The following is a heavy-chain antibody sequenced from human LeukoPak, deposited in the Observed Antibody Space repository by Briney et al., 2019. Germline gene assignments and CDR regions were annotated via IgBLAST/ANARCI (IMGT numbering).Heavy chain of an antibody. V-gene: IGHV1-3*01. D-gene: IGHD4-23*01. J-gene: IGHJ4*02. Sequence: ASVKVSCKASGYTFTDYALHWVRQAPGQSLEWMGWTNGATGNTRFSQDFQGRLTITIDTPASTAFLDLSSLRSDDTAVYYCARSPGGNARTWLDYWGQGTLVTVSS. CDR3: ARSPGGNARTWLDY. CDR2: TNGATGNT. CDR1: GYTFTDYA.